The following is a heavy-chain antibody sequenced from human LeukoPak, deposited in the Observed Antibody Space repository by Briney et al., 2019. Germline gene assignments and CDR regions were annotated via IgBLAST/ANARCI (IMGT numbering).Heavy chain of an antibody. Sequence: ASVKVSCKASGYTFTSYYMHWVRQAPGQGLEWMGIINPSGGSTSYAQKFQGRVTMTRDTSIRTAYMQLSRLSSDDTAVYYCARVDDRGHYYDSSGPRKLFDYWGQGTLVTVSS. CDR1: GYTFTSYY. CDR2: INPSGGST. CDR3: ARVDDRGHYYDSSGPRKLFDY. J-gene: IGHJ4*02. D-gene: IGHD3-22*01. V-gene: IGHV1-46*01.